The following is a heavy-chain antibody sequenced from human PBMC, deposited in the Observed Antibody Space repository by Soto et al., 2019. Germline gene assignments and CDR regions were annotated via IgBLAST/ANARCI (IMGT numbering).Heavy chain of an antibody. D-gene: IGHD1-1*01. J-gene: IGHJ4*02. CDR1: PFTLSDYY. CDR3: ARSGDNYNRLDY. V-gene: IGHV3-11*06. CDR2: SSNSGTFS. Sequence: WGSPSVFCEPPPFTLSDYYIARIPQAPGKGLEWISYSSNSGTFSRYADSVKGRFSVSRDNTKNLLYLQMNSLRAEDTAVYYCARSGDNYNRLDYWGQGTTVTTSS.